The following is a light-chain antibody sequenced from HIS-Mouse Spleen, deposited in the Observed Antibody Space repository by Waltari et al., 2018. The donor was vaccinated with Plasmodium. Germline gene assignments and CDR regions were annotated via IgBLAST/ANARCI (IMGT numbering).Light chain of an antibody. J-gene: IGLJ2*01. CDR3: CSYAGSSTFVV. CDR1: SSDVGGYNL. V-gene: IGLV2-23*03. CDR2: EGS. Sequence: QSALTQPASVSGSPGQSLTISCTGTSSDVGGYNLVSWYQQPPGKAPKLMIDEGSKGPSGVSNRFSGSKSGNTASLTISGLQAEDEADYYCCSYAGSSTFVVFGGGTKLTVL.